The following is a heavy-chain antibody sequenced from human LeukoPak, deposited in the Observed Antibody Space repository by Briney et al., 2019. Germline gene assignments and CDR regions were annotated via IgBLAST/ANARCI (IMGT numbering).Heavy chain of an antibody. CDR3: ANHYGDYGVLYFDY. CDR2: ISAYNGNT. D-gene: IGHD4-17*01. V-gene: IGHV1-18*01. CDR1: GYTFSSYG. Sequence: ASVKVSCKASGYTFSSYGISRVRQAPGQGLEWMGWISAYNGNTNYAQKLQGRVTMTTDTSTSTAYMELRSLRSDDTAVYYCANHYGDYGVLYFDYWGQGTLVTVSS. J-gene: IGHJ4*02.